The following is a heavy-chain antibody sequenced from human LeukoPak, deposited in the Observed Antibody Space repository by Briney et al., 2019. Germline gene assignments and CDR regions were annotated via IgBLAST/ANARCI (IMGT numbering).Heavy chain of an antibody. D-gene: IGHD2-21*02. Sequence: GGSLRLSCAASGFTFSTYAMSWVRQAPGKGLEWVSAISAAGGSAYYADSVKGRFTVSRDNSKNTLCLQMNSLRAEDAALYYCAKDLLFPTFGSDSWGQGTLVTVSS. CDR1: GFTFSTYA. CDR3: AKDLLFPTFGSDS. V-gene: IGHV3-23*01. CDR2: ISAAGGSA. J-gene: IGHJ4*02.